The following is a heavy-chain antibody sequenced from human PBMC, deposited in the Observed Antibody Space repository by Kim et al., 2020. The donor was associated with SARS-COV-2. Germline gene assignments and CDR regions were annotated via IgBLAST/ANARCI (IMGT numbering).Heavy chain of an antibody. CDR1: GGSSDSYY. J-gene: IGHJ4*02. CDR3: ARVVPSAGSDYFDY. CDR2: MYYTGTT. Sequence: SETLSPTCTVSGGSSDSYYWSWMRQSPGKGLEWIGHMYYTGTTYYSPSLKSRVTISLDTSQNQFSLKLRSVTAADTAVYFCARVVPSAGSDYFDYWGQG. V-gene: IGHV4-59*13. D-gene: IGHD6-13*01.